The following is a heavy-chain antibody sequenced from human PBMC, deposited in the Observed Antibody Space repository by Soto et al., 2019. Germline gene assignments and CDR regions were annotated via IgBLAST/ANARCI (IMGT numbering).Heavy chain of an antibody. D-gene: IGHD6-13*01. V-gene: IGHV5-51*01. Sequence: PGESLKIYCKTSGYQFPSYWIGWVRQMPGKGLEWMGVIYPGDSDTRYSPSFQGQVTFSVDRSISTAYLQWRSLKPSDTAIYYCARRVRQQLVNWFDTWGQGTLVTVSS. CDR2: IYPGDSDT. CDR3: ARRVRQQLVNWFDT. J-gene: IGHJ5*02. CDR1: GYQFPSYW.